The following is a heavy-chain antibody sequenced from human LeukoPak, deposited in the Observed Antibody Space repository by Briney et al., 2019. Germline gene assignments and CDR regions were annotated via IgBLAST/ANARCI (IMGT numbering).Heavy chain of an antibody. CDR1: GGTFSSCA. J-gene: IGHJ5*02. V-gene: IGHV1-69*05. Sequence: SVKVSCKASGGTFSSCAISWVRQAPGQGLEWMGGIIPIFGTANYAQKFQGRVTITTDESTSTAYMELSSLRSEDTAVYYCARVRAYSSSWYAGYNWFDPWGQGTLVTVSS. CDR3: ARVRAYSSSWYAGYNWFDP. CDR2: IIPIFGTA. D-gene: IGHD6-13*01.